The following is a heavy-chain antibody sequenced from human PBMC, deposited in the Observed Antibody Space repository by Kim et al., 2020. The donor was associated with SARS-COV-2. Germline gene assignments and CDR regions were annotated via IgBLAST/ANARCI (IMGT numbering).Heavy chain of an antibody. CDR2: IYYSGST. CDR3: AREDGPKRITIFGVGGFDP. J-gene: IGHJ5*02. Sequence: SETLSLTCTVSGGSISSGGYYWSWIRQHPGKGLEWIGYIYYSGSTYYNPSLKSRVTISVDTSKNQFSLKLSSVTAADTAVYYCAREDGPKRITIFGVGGFDPWGQGTLVTVSS. D-gene: IGHD3-3*01. V-gene: IGHV4-31*03. CDR1: GGSISSGGYY.